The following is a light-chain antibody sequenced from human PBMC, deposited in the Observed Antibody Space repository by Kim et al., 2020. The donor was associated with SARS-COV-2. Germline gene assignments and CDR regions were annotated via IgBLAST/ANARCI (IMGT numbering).Light chain of an antibody. CDR1: SSNIGSHD. V-gene: IGLV1-47*01. CDR2: SSR. Sequence: ELTQPPSASGTPGQRVTISCSGSSSNIGSHDVYWFQQLPGTAPKLLVYSSRQRPSGVPDRFSGSRSGTSASLAISGLRPEDEADYYCVAWDDSLSGKVFGGGTQLTFL. J-gene: IGLJ2*01. CDR3: VAWDDSLSGKV.